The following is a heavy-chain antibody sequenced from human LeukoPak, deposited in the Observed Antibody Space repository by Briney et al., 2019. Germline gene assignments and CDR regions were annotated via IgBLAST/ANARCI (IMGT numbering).Heavy chain of an antibody. D-gene: IGHD3-10*01. Sequence: SETLSLTCTVSGGSISSYYWSWIRQPAGKGLEWIGRIYTSGSTNYNPSLKSRVTMSVDTSKNQFSLKLSSVTAADTAVYYCARGRYYGSGSYSAFDIWGQGTMVTVSS. V-gene: IGHV4-4*07. J-gene: IGHJ3*02. CDR2: IYTSGST. CDR1: GGSISSYY. CDR3: ARGRYYGSGSYSAFDI.